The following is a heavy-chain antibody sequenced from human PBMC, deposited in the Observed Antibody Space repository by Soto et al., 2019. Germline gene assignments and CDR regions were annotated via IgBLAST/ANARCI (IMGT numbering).Heavy chain of an antibody. CDR1: GFTFSTYD. CDR2: IGSAGAT. J-gene: IGHJ6*02. D-gene: IGHD3-10*01. V-gene: IGHV3-13*01. Sequence: GGSLRLSCVASGFTFSTYDMHWVRQATGKGLEWVSGIGSAGATYYPGSVRGRFTISRENAKNSLYLQMYSLRGEDTAVYYCARAGSYGSGRFYPYYFYGLDVWGQGTTVTVSS. CDR3: ARAGSYGSGRFYPYYFYGLDV.